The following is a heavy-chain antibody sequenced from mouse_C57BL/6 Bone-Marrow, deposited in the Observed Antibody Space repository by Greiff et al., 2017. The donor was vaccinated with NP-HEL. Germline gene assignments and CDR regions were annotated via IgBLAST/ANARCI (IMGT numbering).Heavy chain of an antibody. CDR2: IWGGGST. Sequence: QVQLKESGPGLVAPSQSLSITCTVSGFSLTSYGVDWVRQPPGKGLEWLGVIWGGGSTNYTSALMPRLSISKDNPKSHVFLKMNSLQTDATAMYYCAKHGAKYYYGSSYPFAYWGPGTLVTVAA. V-gene: IGHV2-9*01. D-gene: IGHD1-1*01. CDR1: GFSLTSYG. CDR3: AKHGAKYYYGSSYPFAY. J-gene: IGHJ3*01.